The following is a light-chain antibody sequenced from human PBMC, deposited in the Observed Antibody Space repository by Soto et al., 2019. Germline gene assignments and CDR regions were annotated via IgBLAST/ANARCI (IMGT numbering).Light chain of an antibody. CDR1: QSLLHSNGNTY. J-gene: IGKJ5*01. CDR2: LGS. CDR3: MQALQTPIT. V-gene: IGKV2-28*01. Sequence: IVMTQSPLSLPVTPGEPASISCRSSQSLLHSNGNTYVDWYLQKPGQSPQLLISLGSNRASGVPDRLSGSGPGSDFTLQISRVEAEDLGVYYCMQALQTPITFGQGTRLDIK.